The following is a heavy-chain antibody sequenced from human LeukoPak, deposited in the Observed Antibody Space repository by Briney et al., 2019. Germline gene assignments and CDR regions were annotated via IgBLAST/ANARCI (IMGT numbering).Heavy chain of an antibody. CDR2: IWYDGSNK. D-gene: IGHD4-17*01. Sequence: GRSLRLSCAASGFTFSSYGMHWVRQAPGKGLEWVAVIWYDGSNKYYADSVKGRFTISRDNSKNTLYLQMNSLRAEDTAVYYCARGGYGDPKTYDYWGQGTLVTVSS. V-gene: IGHV3-33*01. CDR1: GFTFSSYG. J-gene: IGHJ4*02. CDR3: ARGGYGDPKTYDY.